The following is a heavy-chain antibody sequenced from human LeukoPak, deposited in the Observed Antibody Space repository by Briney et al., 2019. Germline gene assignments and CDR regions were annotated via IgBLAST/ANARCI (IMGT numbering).Heavy chain of an antibody. CDR2: ISYDGSNK. D-gene: IGHD3-22*01. CDR1: GFTFISFG. J-gene: IGHJ4*02. CDR3: AKDGAPGSNDSSGSSPDS. V-gene: IGHV3-30*18. Sequence: GGSLRLSCAASGFTFISFGMHWVRQAPGKGLEWVALISYDGSNKYYADSVKGRFAISRDNSKNTLYLQMNSLRAEDAAVYYCAKDGAPGSNDSSGSSPDSGGQGTLVTGSS.